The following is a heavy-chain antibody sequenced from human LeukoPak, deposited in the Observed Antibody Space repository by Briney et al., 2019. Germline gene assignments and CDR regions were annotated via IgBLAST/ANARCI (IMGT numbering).Heavy chain of an antibody. CDR1: GGSISSSNW. Sequence: SETLSLTCAVSGGSISSSNWWSWVRQPPGKGLEWIGEIYHSGSTNYNPSLKSRVTISVDKSKNQFSLKLSSVIAADTAVYYCARAYCSGGSCYLVDYWGQGTLVTVSS. D-gene: IGHD2-15*01. CDR2: IYHSGST. CDR3: ARAYCSGGSCYLVDY. J-gene: IGHJ4*02. V-gene: IGHV4-4*02.